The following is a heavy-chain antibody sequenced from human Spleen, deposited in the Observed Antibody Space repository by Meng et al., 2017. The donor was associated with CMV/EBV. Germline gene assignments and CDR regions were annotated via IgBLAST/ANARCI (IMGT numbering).Heavy chain of an antibody. J-gene: IGHJ4*02. CDR1: GDTFTAHY. D-gene: IGHD7-27*01. Sequence: ASVKVSCKACGDTFTAHYFHWVRQAPGQGLEWMGWIHPHRGDTNYAQQFQGRVTLTRDTSINTGYMELTRLTSDDTAVYYCARDNNWGPDYWGQGTLVTVSS. CDR2: IHPHRGDT. V-gene: IGHV1-2*02. CDR3: ARDNNWGPDY.